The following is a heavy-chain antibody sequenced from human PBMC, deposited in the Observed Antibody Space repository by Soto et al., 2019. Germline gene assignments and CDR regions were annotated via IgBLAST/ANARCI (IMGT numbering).Heavy chain of an antibody. CDR1: GFTFSDYS. V-gene: IGHV3-48*02. CDR2: ISSTARNAV. Sequence: EVQLVESGGGLVQPGGSLRLSCAASGFTFSDYSMNWVRQAPGKGLEWVSYISSTARNAVYYADSVRGRFTISRDNAKNSLYLQMSSRRDEDAAVYYCARRGMTAFDYWGQGILVTVSS. D-gene: IGHD3-16*01. CDR3: ARRGMTAFDY. J-gene: IGHJ4*02.